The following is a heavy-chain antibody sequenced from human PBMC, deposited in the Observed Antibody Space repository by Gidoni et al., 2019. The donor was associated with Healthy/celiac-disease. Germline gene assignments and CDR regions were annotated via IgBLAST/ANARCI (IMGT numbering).Heavy chain of an antibody. CDR3: TTEFNYDFWSGYVDY. Sequence: EVQLVESGGGLVKPGGSLRLSCAASGFTFSNAWMSWVRQAPGKGLEWVGRIKSKTDGGTTDYAAPVKGRFTISRDDSKNTLYLQMNSLKTEDTAVYYCTTEFNYDFWSGYVDYWGQGTLVTVSS. CDR1: GFTFSNAW. V-gene: IGHV3-15*01. CDR2: IKSKTDGGTT. J-gene: IGHJ4*02. D-gene: IGHD3-3*01.